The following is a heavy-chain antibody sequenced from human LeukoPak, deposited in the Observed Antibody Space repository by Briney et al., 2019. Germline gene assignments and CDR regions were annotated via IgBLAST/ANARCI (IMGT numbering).Heavy chain of an antibody. D-gene: IGHD2-21*02. V-gene: IGHV3-48*01. CDR1: GFTFSSYN. Sequence: GGSLRLSCAASGFTFSSYNMNWVRQAPGKGLEWVSYISSSSSTIYYADSVKGRFTISRDNAKNSLYLQMNSLRAEDTAVYYCAAHYCGGDCYPHRDAFDIWGQGIMVTVSP. CDR2: ISSSSSTI. J-gene: IGHJ3*02. CDR3: AAHYCGGDCYPHRDAFDI.